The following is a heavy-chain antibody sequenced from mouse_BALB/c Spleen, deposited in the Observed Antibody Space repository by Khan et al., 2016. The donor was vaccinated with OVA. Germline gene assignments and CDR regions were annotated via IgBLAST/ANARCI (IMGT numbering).Heavy chain of an antibody. CDR1: GYTFTNYG. J-gene: IGHJ4*01. D-gene: IGHD2-4*01. V-gene: IGHV9-3-1*01. Sequence: QIQLVQSGPELKKAGETVKISCKASGYTFTNYGMNWVKQAPGKGLKWMGWINTYTGEPTYAADFKGRLAFSVETSAHTAYLQINNLKDEDTGTYCCARSGLLRYALDYWGQGTSVTVSS. CDR3: ARSGLLRYALDY. CDR2: INTYTGEP.